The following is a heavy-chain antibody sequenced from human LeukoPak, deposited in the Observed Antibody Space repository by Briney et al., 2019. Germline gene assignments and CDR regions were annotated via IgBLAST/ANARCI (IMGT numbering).Heavy chain of an antibody. D-gene: IGHD3-10*01. J-gene: IGHJ3*02. V-gene: IGHV3-23*01. Sequence: GGSLRLSCAASGFTFSSYAMSWVRQAPGKGLEWVSAISGSGGSTYYADSVKGRFTISRDNSKNTLYLQMNSQRAEDTAVYYCAKELITMVRGVIIRPHAFDIWGQGTMVTVSS. CDR3: AKELITMVRGVIIRPHAFDI. CDR2: ISGSGGST. CDR1: GFTFSSYA.